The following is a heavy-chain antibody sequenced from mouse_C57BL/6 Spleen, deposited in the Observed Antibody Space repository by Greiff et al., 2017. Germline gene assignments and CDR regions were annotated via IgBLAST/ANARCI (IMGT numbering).Heavy chain of an antibody. CDR3: ARRLDGYPFYAMDY. CDR2: IYWDDDK. J-gene: IGHJ4*01. Sequence: QVTLKECGPGILQSSQTLSLTCSFSGFSLSTSGMGVSWIRQPSGKGLEWLAHIYWDDDKRYNPSLKSRLTISKDTSRNQVFLKITSVDTADTATYYCARRLDGYPFYAMDYWGQGTSVTVSS. V-gene: IGHV8-12*01. D-gene: IGHD2-3*01. CDR1: GFSLSTSGMG.